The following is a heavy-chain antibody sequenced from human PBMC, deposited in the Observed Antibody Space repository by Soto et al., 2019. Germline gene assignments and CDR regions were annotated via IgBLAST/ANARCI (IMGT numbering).Heavy chain of an antibody. CDR1: GGIFSSYA. CDR2: IIPIFGTA. CDR3: AMYDSSGYYAAFDY. V-gene: IGHV1-69*13. D-gene: IGHD3-22*01. J-gene: IGHJ4*01. Sequence: SGKLSCKAPGGIFSSYAISWVRQAPGQGLEWMGGIIPIFGTANYAQKFQGRVTITADESTSTAYMELSSLRSEDTAVYYCAMYDSSGYYAAFDYWGQ.